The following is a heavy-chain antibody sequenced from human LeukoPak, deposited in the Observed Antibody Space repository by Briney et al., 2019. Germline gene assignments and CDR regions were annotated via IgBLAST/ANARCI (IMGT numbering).Heavy chain of an antibody. CDR3: ARWSSSGWYRAGYFDY. D-gene: IGHD6-19*01. CDR1: GFTFSSYS. CDR2: IYSGGST. V-gene: IGHV3-53*01. J-gene: IGHJ4*02. Sequence: GGSLRLSGAASGFTFSSYSMNWVRQAPGKGLEWVSFIYSGGSTVYADPVKGRFTISRDKSKNTLYLDMSSLRHQDTAVYYCARWSSSGWYRAGYFDYWGQGSLVTVSS.